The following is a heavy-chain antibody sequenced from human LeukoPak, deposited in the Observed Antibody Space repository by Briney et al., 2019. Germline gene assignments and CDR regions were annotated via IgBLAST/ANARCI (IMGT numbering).Heavy chain of an antibody. CDR1: GGSISSYY. Sequence: SETLSLTCTVSGGSISSYYWSWIRQPPGKGLEWIGYIYYSGSTNYNPSLKSRVTISVDTSKNQFSLKLSSVTAADTAVYYCARAVGGYSYGSYYFDYWGQGTLVTVSS. CDR2: IYYSGST. CDR3: ARAVGGYSYGSYYFDY. D-gene: IGHD5-18*01. J-gene: IGHJ4*02. V-gene: IGHV4-59*01.